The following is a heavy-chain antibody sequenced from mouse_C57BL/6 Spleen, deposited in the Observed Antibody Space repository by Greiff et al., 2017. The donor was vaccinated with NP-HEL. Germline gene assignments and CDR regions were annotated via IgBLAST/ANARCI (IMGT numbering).Heavy chain of an antibody. D-gene: IGHD2-3*01. CDR2: ISYDGSN. V-gene: IGHV3-6*01. CDR3: ARRYDGFAY. J-gene: IGHJ3*01. Sequence: VQLKQSGPGLVKPSQSLSLTCSVTGYSITSGYYWNWIRQFPGNKLEWMGYISYDGSNNYNPSLKNRISITRDTSKNQFFLKLNSVTTEDTATYYCARRYDGFAYWGQGTLVTVSA. CDR1: GYSITSGYY.